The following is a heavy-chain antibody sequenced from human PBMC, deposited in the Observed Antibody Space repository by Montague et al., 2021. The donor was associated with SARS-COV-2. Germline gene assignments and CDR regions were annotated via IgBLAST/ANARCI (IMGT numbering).Heavy chain of an antibody. Sequence: SETLSLTCAVSGGSINSEHWCSWVRQPPGEGLEWIVENHQWSGTNYNSSLSSRVSIFLDKSKNQFSLTLTSVTAADTAMYYCASHFVWQQLATWGQGTLVSVSS. CDR2: NHQWSGT. D-gene: IGHD6-13*01. CDR3: ASHFVWQQLAT. J-gene: IGHJ4*02. V-gene: IGHV4-4*02. CDR1: GGSINSEHW.